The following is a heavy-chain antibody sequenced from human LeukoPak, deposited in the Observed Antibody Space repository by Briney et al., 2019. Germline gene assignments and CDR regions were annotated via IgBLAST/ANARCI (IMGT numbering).Heavy chain of an antibody. V-gene: IGHV1-8*01. CDR2: RNPNKGNT. CDR3: ARGAGATYYYYYMDV. CDR1: VYTFTSYD. Sequence: GASVKVSCKASVYTFTSYDINWVRQATGQGLEWMGWRNPNKGNTGYAQKFQGRVTMTSNTSISTAYMELSSLRSEDTAVYYCARGAGATYYYYYMDVWGKGTTVTVSS. J-gene: IGHJ6*03.